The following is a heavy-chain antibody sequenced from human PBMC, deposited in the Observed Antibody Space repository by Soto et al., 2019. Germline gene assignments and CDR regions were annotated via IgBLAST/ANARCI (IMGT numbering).Heavy chain of an antibody. J-gene: IGHJ5*02. V-gene: IGHV4-4*07. CDR1: GASIRSYH. CDR2: MQHTGNT. CDR3: AKDVSSRRWFDP. D-gene: IGHD3-16*01. Sequence: SETLSLTCAVSGASIRSYHWSWIRQPAGKGLEWIGRMQHTGNTNYNPSLKSRVTMSVDTSKNQISLKMTSVTAADTAVYFCAKDVSSRRWFDPWGQGILVTISS.